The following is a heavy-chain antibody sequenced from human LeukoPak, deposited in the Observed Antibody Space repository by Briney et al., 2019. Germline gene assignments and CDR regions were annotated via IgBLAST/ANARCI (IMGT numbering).Heavy chain of an antibody. Sequence: GGSLRLSCTASGFTFSGAWMTWVRQAPGKGLEWVSSISSSSSYIYYADSVKGRFTISRDNAKNSLYLQMNSLRAEDTAVYYCASEEPAGGSCLWGQGTLVTVSS. CDR3: ASEEPAGGSCL. V-gene: IGHV3-21*01. J-gene: IGHJ4*02. D-gene: IGHD2-2*01. CDR2: ISSSSSYI. CDR1: GFTFSGAW.